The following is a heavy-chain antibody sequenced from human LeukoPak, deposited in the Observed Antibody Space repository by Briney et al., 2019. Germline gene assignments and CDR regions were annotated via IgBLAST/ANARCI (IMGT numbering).Heavy chain of an antibody. Sequence: SVKVSCKASGFTFTSSAVQLVRHARGQRLEWIGWIVVGSGNTNYAQKFQERVTITRDMSTSTAYMELSSLRSEDTAVYYCAADLGSPSDYWGQGTLVTVSS. CDR1: GFTFTSSA. V-gene: IGHV1-58*01. CDR3: AADLGSPSDY. D-gene: IGHD6-13*01. CDR2: IVVGSGNT. J-gene: IGHJ4*02.